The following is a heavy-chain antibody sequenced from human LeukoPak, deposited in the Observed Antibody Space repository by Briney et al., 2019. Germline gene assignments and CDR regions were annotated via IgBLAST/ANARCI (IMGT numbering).Heavy chain of an antibody. CDR2: IYYSGST. D-gene: IGHD2-2*01. CDR3: ARGTYCSSTSCYYYYMDV. V-gene: IGHV4-39*07. J-gene: IGHJ6*03. CDR1: GGSISSSSYY. Sequence: KPSETLSLTCTVSGGSISSSSYYWGWIRQPPGKGLEWIGSIYYSGSTYYNPSLKSRVTMSVDTSKNQFSLKLSSVTAADTAVYYCARGTYCSSTSCYYYYMDVWGKGTTVTISS.